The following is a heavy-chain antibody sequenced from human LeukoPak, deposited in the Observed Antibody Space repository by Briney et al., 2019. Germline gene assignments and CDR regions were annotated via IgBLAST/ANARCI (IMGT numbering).Heavy chain of an antibody. Sequence: SETLFLTCTVSGGSISSYYWSWIRQPPGKGLEWIGYIYYSGSTYYNPSLKSRVTISVDTSKNQFSLMLSSVTAADTAVYYCARRITGTTSDSFDYWGQGTLVTVSS. J-gene: IGHJ4*02. CDR2: IYYSGST. CDR3: ARRITGTTSDSFDY. D-gene: IGHD1-20*01. V-gene: IGHV4-59*08. CDR1: GGSISSYY.